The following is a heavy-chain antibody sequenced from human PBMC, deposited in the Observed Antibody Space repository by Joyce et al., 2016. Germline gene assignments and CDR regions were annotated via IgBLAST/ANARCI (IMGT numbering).Heavy chain of an antibody. Sequence: EVQLVESGGGLVQPRGSLRLSCAASGFTFSDHYIEWVRQGPGKGLEWVGRIGKKPNSNTTEIAASVKGRFTISRDDSKNSLYLQMNSLKTEDTAVYYCVRVRADYYVDYWGQGTLVIVSS. CDR2: IGKKPNSNTT. CDR1: GFTFSDHY. V-gene: IGHV3-72*01. J-gene: IGHJ4*02. CDR3: VRVRADYYVDY.